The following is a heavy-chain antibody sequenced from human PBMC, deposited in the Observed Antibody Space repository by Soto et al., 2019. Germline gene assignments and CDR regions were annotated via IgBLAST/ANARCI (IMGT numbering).Heavy chain of an antibody. V-gene: IGHV4-39*01. CDR3: ARHDGFSSGWIFDY. CDR1: GASISSGTFY. CDR2: IYYDGGT. D-gene: IGHD6-19*01. J-gene: IGHJ4*01. Sequence: SETLSLTCTVSGASISSGTFYWGWIRQPPGKGLESIANIYYDGGTYYNPSLKSRVTISLDTSKNQFSLKLSSVTAADTAVYYCARHDGFSSGWIFDYWGHGTLVTVSS.